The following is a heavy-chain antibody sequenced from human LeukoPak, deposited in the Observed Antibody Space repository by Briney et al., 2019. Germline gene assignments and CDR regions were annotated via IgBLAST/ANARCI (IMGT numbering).Heavy chain of an antibody. J-gene: IGHJ4*02. CDR2: IKSKTDGGTT. CDR1: GFTFSNAW. V-gene: IGHV3-15*01. CDR3: TTNVLRWELFDY. D-gene: IGHD1-26*01. Sequence: PGGSLRLSCAASGFTFSNAWMSWVRQAPGKGLEWVGRIKSKTDGGTTDYAAPVKGRVTISRDDSKNTLYLQMNSLNTEDTAVYYCTTNVLRWELFDYWGQGTLVTVSS.